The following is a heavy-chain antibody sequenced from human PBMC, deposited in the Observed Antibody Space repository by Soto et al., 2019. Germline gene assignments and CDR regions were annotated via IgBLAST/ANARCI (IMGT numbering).Heavy chain of an antibody. CDR3: ARAGAYYHMDV. CDR1: GFNFSTYD. D-gene: IGHD3-10*01. Sequence: GGSLRLSCAASGFNFSTYDMHWVRQGIGKGLEWVSAIGTAGDTYYAGSVKGRFTISRENAKNSLYLQMNSLRAGDTAVYYCARAGAYYHMDVWGKGTMVTVPS. CDR2: IGTAGDT. J-gene: IGHJ6*03. V-gene: IGHV3-13*01.